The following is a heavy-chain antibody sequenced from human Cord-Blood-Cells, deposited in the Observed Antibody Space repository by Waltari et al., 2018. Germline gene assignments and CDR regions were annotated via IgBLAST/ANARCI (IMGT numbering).Heavy chain of an antibody. CDR1: GYTFTSYG. Sequence: QVQLVQSGAEVKKPGASVKVSCKASGYTFTSYGISWVRQAPGQGLAWMGWISAYNGNTNEAQKLQGRVTMTTDTPTSTAYMELRSLRSDDTAVDYCARDVIGRTVTKATNVDYWGQGTLVTVSS. CDR3: ARDVIGRTVTKATNVDY. V-gene: IGHV1-18*01. D-gene: IGHD4-17*01. J-gene: IGHJ4*02. CDR2: ISAYNGNT.